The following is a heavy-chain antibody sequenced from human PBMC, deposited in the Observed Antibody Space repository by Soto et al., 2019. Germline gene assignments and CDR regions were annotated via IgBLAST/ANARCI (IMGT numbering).Heavy chain of an antibody. CDR2: ISSSSTTK. D-gene: IGHD2-15*01. CDR3: ARDGCSGSNCLNWFDP. J-gene: IGHJ5*02. Sequence: EVQLVESGGGLVQPGGSLRLSCAASGFTFSSYSMNWVRQAPGKGLEWVSYISSSSTTKYYADSVKGRFTISRDNAKNSLYLQMNSLRAEDTAEYYCARDGCSGSNCLNWFDPWGQGTLVTVSS. CDR1: GFTFSSYS. V-gene: IGHV3-48*01.